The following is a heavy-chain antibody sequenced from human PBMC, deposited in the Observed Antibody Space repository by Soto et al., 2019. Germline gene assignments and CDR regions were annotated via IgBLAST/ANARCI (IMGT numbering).Heavy chain of an antibody. D-gene: IGHD3-3*01. CDR2: IIPVFGTT. CDR3: ARGGKGILEWSPPEGHYNYYPMDV. CDR1: GGTFSSYT. V-gene: IGHV1-69*13. Sequence: ASVKVSCKASGGTFSSYTINWVRQAPGQGLDWMGGIIPVFGTTKYVEKFQGRVTLTADESTSTAYMELSSLRSEDTAVYYCARGGKGILEWSPPEGHYNYYPMDVWGQGTTVTVSS. J-gene: IGHJ6*02.